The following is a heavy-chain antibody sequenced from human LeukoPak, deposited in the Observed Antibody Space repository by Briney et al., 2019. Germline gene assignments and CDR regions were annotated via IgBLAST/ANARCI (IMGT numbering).Heavy chain of an antibody. D-gene: IGHD2-2*01. CDR1: GDSASSNSAA. CDR3: SREVEHQLVRSIWFDP. Sequence: SQTLSLTCAISGDSASSNSAAWNWIRQSPSRGLEWLGRTYYKSKWYNDYAVSVKSRITINPDTSRNQFSLQLNSVTPEDTAVYYCSREVEHQLVRSIWFDPWGQGALVTVSS. J-gene: IGHJ5*02. V-gene: IGHV6-1*01. CDR2: TYYKSKWYN.